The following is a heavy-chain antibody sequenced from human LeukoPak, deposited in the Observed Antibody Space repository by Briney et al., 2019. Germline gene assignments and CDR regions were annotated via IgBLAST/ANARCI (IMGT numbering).Heavy chain of an antibody. D-gene: IGHD3-3*01. CDR2: IYYSGST. J-gene: IGHJ4*02. CDR3: ARQEWLSTPFDY. Sequence: SETLSLTCTVSGGSISSYYWSWIRQPPGKGLEWIGYIYYSGSTNYNPSLKSRVTISVDTSKNQFSLKLSSVTAADTAVYYCARQEWLSTPFDYWGQGTLVTVSS. V-gene: IGHV4-59*08. CDR1: GGSISSYY.